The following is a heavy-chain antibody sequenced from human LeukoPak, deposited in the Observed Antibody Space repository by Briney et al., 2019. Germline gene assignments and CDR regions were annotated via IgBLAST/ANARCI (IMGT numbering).Heavy chain of an antibody. CDR1: GFPFNAYW. J-gene: IGHJ4*02. CDR3: ARSLPYGTTWYGRSDF. V-gene: IGHV3-7*03. Sequence: AGRSLRLSCAASGFPFNAYWMTWVRQAPGKGLEWVANIRQDGDTKYYVDSVKGRFTISRDNAMNSLYLQMNSLRAKDTAIYYCARSLPYGTTWYGRSDFWGQGTLVTVSS. D-gene: IGHD6-13*01. CDR2: IRQDGDTK.